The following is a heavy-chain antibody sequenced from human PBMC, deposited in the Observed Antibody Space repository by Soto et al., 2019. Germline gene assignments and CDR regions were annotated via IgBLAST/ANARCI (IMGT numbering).Heavy chain of an antibody. D-gene: IGHD3-16*01. CDR1: GGSISSHY. Sequence: QVQLQESGPGLVKPSETLSLTCTVSGGSISSHYWSWIRQPPGRGLEWIGYIYYSGSTNYNPSLKSRVSISVDTSKNQFSLTLISVTAADTAVYYCARGGNYFDYWGQGALVTVSS. CDR2: IYYSGST. V-gene: IGHV4-59*08. CDR3: ARGGNYFDY. J-gene: IGHJ4*02.